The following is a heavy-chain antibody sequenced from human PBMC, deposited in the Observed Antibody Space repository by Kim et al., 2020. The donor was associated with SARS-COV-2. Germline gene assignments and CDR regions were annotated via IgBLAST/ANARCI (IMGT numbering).Heavy chain of an antibody. CDR3: ARENYGDYYYGMDV. Sequence: TPPLKSRVTISVDTAKNQFSLKLSSVTAADTAVYYCARENYGDYYYGMDVWGQGTTVTVSS. D-gene: IGHD4-17*01. V-gene: IGHV4-59*01. J-gene: IGHJ6*02.